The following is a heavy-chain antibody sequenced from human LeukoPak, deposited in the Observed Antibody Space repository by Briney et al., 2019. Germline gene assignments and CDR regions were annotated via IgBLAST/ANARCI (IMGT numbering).Heavy chain of an antibody. D-gene: IGHD6-25*01. CDR3: AKAREGRGYRDPYYFDY. CDR1: GGSISSSSYY. V-gene: IGHV4-39*07. J-gene: IGHJ4*02. CDR2: IYYSGST. Sequence: SETLSLTCTVSGGSISSSSYYWGWIRQPPGKGLEWIGSIYYSGSTYYNPSLKSRVTISVDTSKNQFSLKLSSVTAADTAVYYCAKAREGRGYRDPYYFDYWGQGTLVTVSS.